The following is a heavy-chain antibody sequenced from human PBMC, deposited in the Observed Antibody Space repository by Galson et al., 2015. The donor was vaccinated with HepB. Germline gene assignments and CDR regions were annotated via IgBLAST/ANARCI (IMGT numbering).Heavy chain of an antibody. J-gene: IGHJ4*02. D-gene: IGHD3-10*01. CDR2: INAYNGDK. CDR1: GGTFGNYD. Sequence: SVKVSCKASGGTFGNYDISWVRQAPGQGLEWMGWINAYNGDKDFAQKFQGRVTMTTDTSTSTAYMELRSLRSDDTAVYFCARDGSGSWGDYWGQGTLVTVSS. CDR3: ARDGSGSWGDY. V-gene: IGHV1-18*01.